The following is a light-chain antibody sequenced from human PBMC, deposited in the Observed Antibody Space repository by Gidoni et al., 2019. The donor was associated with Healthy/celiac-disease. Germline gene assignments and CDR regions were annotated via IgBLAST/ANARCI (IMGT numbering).Light chain of an antibody. CDR1: QSVSAN. CDR3: QQYNNWPPWT. J-gene: IGKJ1*01. CDR2: GAS. V-gene: IGKV3-15*01. Sequence: EIVMTQSPATLSVSPGKRATLSCRASQSVSANLAWYQQKPGQAPRLLIYGASTRATGIPARFSGSGSGTDFTRTISSLQSEDFALYYRQQYNNWPPWTFGQGTKVEIK.